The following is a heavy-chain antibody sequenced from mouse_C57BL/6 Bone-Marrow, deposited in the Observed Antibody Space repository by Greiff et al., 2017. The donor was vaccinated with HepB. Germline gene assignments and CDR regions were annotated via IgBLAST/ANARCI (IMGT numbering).Heavy chain of an antibody. D-gene: IGHD1-1*01. CDR3: ARGATVVASYWYFDV. V-gene: IGHV1-81*01. CDR2: IYPRSGNT. CDR1: GYTFTSYG. Sequence: VKLMESGAELARPGASVKLSCKASGYTFTSYGISWVKQRTGQGLEWIGEIYPRSGNTYYNEKFKGKATLTADKSSSTAYMELRSLTSEDSAVYFCARGATVVASYWYFDVWGTGTTVTVSS. J-gene: IGHJ1*03.